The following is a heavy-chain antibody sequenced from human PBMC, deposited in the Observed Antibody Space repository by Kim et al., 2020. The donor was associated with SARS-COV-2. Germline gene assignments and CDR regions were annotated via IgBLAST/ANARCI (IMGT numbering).Heavy chain of an antibody. V-gene: IGHV1-46*01. J-gene: IGHJ6*02. CDR3: ARSPNLQSGYGMDV. CDR2: INPSGDT. Sequence: ASVKVSCKASGYTFTSYYIYWVRQAPGQGLEWMGIINPSGDTNYAQKFQGRVTVTRETSTSTVYMELSSLRSDDTAVYYCARSPNLQSGYGMDVWGQGTT. D-gene: IGHD6-25*01. CDR1: GYTFTSYY.